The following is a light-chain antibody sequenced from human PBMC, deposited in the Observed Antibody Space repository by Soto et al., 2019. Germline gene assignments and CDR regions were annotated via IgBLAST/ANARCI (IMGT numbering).Light chain of an antibody. V-gene: IGKV1-39*01. CDR3: QHSYSTLWT. J-gene: IGKJ1*01. CDR2: AAS. CDR1: QSISSY. Sequence: DSQMTQSPSSLSASVGAGVTIPCRASQSISSYLNWYQQKPGKAPKLLIYAASSLQSGVPSRFSGSGSGTDFTLTISSLQPEDFATYYCQHSYSTLWTFGQGTKVDIK.